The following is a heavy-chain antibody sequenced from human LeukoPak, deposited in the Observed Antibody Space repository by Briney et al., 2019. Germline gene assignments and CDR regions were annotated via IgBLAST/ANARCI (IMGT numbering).Heavy chain of an antibody. V-gene: IGHV3-30*02. CDR1: GLPFSNYG. CDR3: AKDPGYRDF. Sequence: PGGSLRLSCAASGLPFSNYGMHWVRQAPGKGLEWVAYIRNDGSNNYYEDSVKGRFTISRDNSKSTLYLQMNSLRAEDTAMYFCAKDPGYRDFWGQGTLVTVSS. D-gene: IGHD5-18*01. J-gene: IGHJ4*02. CDR2: IRNDGSNN.